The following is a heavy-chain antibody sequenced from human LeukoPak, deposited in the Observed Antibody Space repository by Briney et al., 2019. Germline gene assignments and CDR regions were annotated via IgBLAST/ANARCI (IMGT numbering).Heavy chain of an antibody. V-gene: IGHV1-8*01. CDR1: GYTFTSYD. J-gene: IGHJ4*02. Sequence: ASVKVSCKASGYTFTSYDINWVRQATGQGPEWMGWMNPSSVNTGYAQRFQGRVTMTRDTSITTAYLELSSLRSEDTAVYYCASHTYYYSSGSFAYWGQGTLVTVSS. D-gene: IGHD3-10*01. CDR3: ASHTYYYSSGSFAY. CDR2: MNPSSVNT.